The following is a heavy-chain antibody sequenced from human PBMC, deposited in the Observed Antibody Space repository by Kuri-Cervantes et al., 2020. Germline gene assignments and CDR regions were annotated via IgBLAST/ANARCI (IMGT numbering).Heavy chain of an antibody. J-gene: IGHJ6*03. CDR1: GFTFDDYA. D-gene: IGHD5-18*01. CDR2: ISWNSGSI. V-gene: IGHV3-9*01. Sequence: GGSLRLSCAASGFTFDDYAMHWVRQAPGKGLEWVSGISWNSGSIGYADSVKGRFTISRDNAKNSLYLQMNSLRAEDTAVYYCASLGGYSYAGAAEPEYYYYYYYMDVWGKGTTVTVSS. CDR3: ASLGGYSYAGAAEPEYYYYYYYMDV.